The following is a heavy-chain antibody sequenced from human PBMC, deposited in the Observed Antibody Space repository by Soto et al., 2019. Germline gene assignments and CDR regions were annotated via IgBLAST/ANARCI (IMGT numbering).Heavy chain of an antibody. CDR1: GGFLSESY. CDR2: INHVGGT. D-gene: IGHD3-16*01. V-gene: IGHV4-34*01. Sequence: AVYGGFLSESYWTWIRQPPGKGLEWIGEINHVGGTNYNPSLKSRVTMSVDTSQNQFSLRLISVTAADTAMYFCVRIRYQLPSSVLWLDLWGQGTPVTVSS. J-gene: IGHJ5*02. CDR3: VRIRYQLPSSVLWLDL.